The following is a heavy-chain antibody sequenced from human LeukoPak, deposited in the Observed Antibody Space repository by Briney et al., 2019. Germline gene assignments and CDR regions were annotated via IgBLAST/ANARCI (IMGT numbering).Heavy chain of an antibody. CDR2: ISYDGSNK. J-gene: IGHJ4*02. V-gene: IGHV3-30*18. CDR3: AKEGMMATSPDY. Sequence: GGSLRLSCAASGFSFSSYGMHWVRQAPGKGLEWVAVISYDGSNKYYADSVKGRFTISRDNSKNTLYLQMNSLRAEDTAVYYCAKEGMMATSPDYWGQGTLVTVSS. D-gene: IGHD5-24*01. CDR1: GFSFSSYG.